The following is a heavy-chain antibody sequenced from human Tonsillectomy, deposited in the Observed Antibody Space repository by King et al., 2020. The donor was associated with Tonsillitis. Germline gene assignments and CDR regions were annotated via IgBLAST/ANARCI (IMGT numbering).Heavy chain of an antibody. V-gene: IGHV3-21*01. Sequence: VQLVESGGGLVKPGGSLRISCAASGFTFSIYGLNWVRQPPGKGLEGGSSLSSGSTYIYYADSVRGRFTISRDNAKNSLYLQMNTLRAADTGVYYWARWSSSGLNTYYFDSWGQGTLVTVSS. D-gene: IGHD1-26*01. CDR2: LSSGSTYI. CDR1: GFTFSIYG. CDR3: ARWSSSGLNTYYFDS. J-gene: IGHJ4*02.